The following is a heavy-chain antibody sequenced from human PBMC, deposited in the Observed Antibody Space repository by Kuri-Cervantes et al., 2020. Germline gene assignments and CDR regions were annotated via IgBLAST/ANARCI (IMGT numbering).Heavy chain of an antibody. CDR1: GGTFSSYA. CDR2: IIPIFGTP. J-gene: IGHJ5*02. Sequence: SVKVSCKASGGTFSSYAINWVRQAPGQGLEWMGGIIPIFGTPNYAQKFQGRVTITTDESTSTAYMELSSLRSEDTAVYYCARSIVVTEGVGDWFDPWGQGTLVTVSS. V-gene: IGHV1-69*05. D-gene: IGHD6-19*01. CDR3: ARSIVVTEGVGDWFDP.